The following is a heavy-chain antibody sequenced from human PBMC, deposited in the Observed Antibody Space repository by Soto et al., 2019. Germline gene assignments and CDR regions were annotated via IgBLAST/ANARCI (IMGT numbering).Heavy chain of an antibody. D-gene: IGHD3-22*01. V-gene: IGHV3-30-3*01. CDR3: GRDLLYYYDSSGQIDH. Sequence: GSLRLSCAASGVTFSTYAMHWVRQAPGKGLEWVAVISYAGTTKYYADSVKGRFTISRDNSENTLYLQMNSLRPEDTALYYCGRDLLYYYDSSGQIDHWGQGTLVTVSS. CDR1: GVTFSTYA. CDR2: ISYAGTTK. J-gene: IGHJ4*02.